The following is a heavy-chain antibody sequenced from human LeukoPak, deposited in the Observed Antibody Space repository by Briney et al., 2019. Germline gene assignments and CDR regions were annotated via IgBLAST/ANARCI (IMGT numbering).Heavy chain of an antibody. CDR1: GFTFSNYG. CDR2: ISSSSSYI. CDR3: AKSSGWNYYYYYYMDV. V-gene: IGHV3-21*01. J-gene: IGHJ6*03. D-gene: IGHD6-19*01. Sequence: GGSLRLSCAASGFTFSNYGMNWVRQAPGKGLEWVSSISSSSSYIYYADSVKGRFTISRDNAKNSLYLQMNSLRAEDTAVYYCAKSSGWNYYYYYYMDVWGKGTTVIASS.